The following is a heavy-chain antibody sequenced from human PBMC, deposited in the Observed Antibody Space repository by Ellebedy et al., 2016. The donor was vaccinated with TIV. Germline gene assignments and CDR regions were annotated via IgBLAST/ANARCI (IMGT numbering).Heavy chain of an antibody. D-gene: IGHD6-13*01. V-gene: IGHV3-13*01. CDR2: IGTAGDT. Sequence: PGGSLRLSCAASGFTLSSYDMHWVRQATGKGLEWVSTIGTAGDTYYPGSVKARFTISRENAKNSLYLQMNSLRAGDTAVYYWARFSQQTYDYWGQGTLVTVAS. CDR3: ARFSQQTYDY. CDR1: GFTLSSYD. J-gene: IGHJ4*02.